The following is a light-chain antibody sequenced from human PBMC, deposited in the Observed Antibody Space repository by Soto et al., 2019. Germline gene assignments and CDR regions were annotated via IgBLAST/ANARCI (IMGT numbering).Light chain of an antibody. CDR2: AAS. CDR3: QQYYSYPRA. Sequence: AIRMTQSPSSFSASTGDRVTITCRASQGISSYLAGYQQKPGKAPKLLIYAASTLHSGVPSRFSGSGSGTVFTLTISCLESEDFASYYCQQYYSYPRAFGQGTKVEIK. CDR1: QGISSY. J-gene: IGKJ1*01. V-gene: IGKV1-8*01.